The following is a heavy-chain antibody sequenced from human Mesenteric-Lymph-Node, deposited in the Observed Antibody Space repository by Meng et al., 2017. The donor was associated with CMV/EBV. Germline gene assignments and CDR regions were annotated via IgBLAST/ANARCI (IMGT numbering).Heavy chain of an antibody. V-gene: IGHV1-2*02. Sequence: VRASCKASGYTFSAYFIHWVRQAPGQGLEWMGWINPNTSGTNYAQKFQGRVTLTRDTSISTAYMELTTLRSDDTAVYYCARAALLDSWGQGTLVTVSS. J-gene: IGHJ4*02. CDR3: ARAALLDS. CDR1: GYTFSAYF. CDR2: INPNTSGT.